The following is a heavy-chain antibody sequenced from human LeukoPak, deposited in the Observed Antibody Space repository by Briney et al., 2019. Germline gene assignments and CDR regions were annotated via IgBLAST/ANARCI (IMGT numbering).Heavy chain of an antibody. D-gene: IGHD1-26*01. CDR3: ARDGRFPPEVLPRYFDY. V-gene: IGHV4-38-2*02. CDR2: IYHSGST. Sequence: SETLSLTCTVSGYSLSSGYYWGWIRQPPGKGLEWIGSIYHSGSTYYNPSLKSRVTISVDTSKNQFSLKLSSVTAADTAVYYCARDGRFPPEVLPRYFDYWGQGTLVTVSS. J-gene: IGHJ4*02. CDR1: GYSLSSGYY.